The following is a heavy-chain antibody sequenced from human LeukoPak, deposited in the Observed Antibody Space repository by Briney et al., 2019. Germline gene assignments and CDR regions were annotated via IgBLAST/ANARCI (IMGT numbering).Heavy chain of an antibody. CDR2: INPNSGGT. J-gene: IGHJ5*02. CDR1: GYTFTSYY. Sequence: ASVKVSCKASGYTFTSYYMHWVRQAPGQGLEWMGWINPNSGGTNYAQKFQGRVTMTRDTSISTAYVELSRLRSDDTAVYYCARLNYDSSGYYSNWFDPWGQGTLVTVSS. CDR3: ARLNYDSSGYYSNWFDP. D-gene: IGHD3-22*01. V-gene: IGHV1-2*02.